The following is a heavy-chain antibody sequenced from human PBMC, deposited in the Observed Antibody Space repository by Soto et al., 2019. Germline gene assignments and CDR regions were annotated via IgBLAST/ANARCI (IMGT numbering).Heavy chain of an antibody. V-gene: IGHV3-7*05. CDR1: GFTFSSYW. CDR2: IKQDGSEK. CDR3: ARAPGILAGDMGIYYYYGMDV. D-gene: IGHD3-9*01. J-gene: IGHJ6*02. Sequence: EVQLVESGGGLVQPGGSLRLSCAASGFTFSSYWMSWVRQAPGKGLEGVANIKQDGSEKYYVDSVKGRFTISRDNAKNSMYLQMNSLRAEDTAVYYCARAPGILAGDMGIYYYYGMDVWGQGTTVTVSS.